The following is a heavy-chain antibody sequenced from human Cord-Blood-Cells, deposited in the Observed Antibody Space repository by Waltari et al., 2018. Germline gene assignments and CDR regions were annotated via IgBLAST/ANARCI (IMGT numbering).Heavy chain of an antibody. V-gene: IGHV2-70*01. J-gene: IGHJ3*02. CDR1: GFSLSTRGMC. Sequence: QVTLRESGPALVKPTQTLTLTCTFSGFSLSTRGMCVCWIRKPPGKALEWLALIVWDDDKYYSTSLKTRLTISKDTSKNQVVLTMTNMDPVDTATYYCARGDTIFGVVSAFDSWGQGTMVTVSS. D-gene: IGHD3-3*01. CDR3: ARGDTIFGVVSAFDS. CDR2: IVWDDDK.